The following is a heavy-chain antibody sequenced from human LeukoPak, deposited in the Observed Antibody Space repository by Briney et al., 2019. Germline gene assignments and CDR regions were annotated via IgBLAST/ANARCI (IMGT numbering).Heavy chain of an antibody. D-gene: IGHD6-19*01. V-gene: IGHV4-34*01. CDR2: ISHGGIT. CDR1: GGSFSGYY. J-gene: IGHJ6*03. CDR3: ARGIAVAVDYYYYYMDV. Sequence: PSETLSLTCVVYGGSFSGYYWSCIRQAPGKGLEWIGEISHGGITEYNLSLTSRVTISVDSSKKQLSLNLTSVTAADTAVYYCARGIAVAVDYYYYYMDVWGKGTTVTVSS.